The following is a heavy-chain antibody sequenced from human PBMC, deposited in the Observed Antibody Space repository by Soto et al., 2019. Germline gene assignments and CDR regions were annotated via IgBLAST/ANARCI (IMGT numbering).Heavy chain of an antibody. V-gene: IGHV4-30-4*01. D-gene: IGHD2-15*01. CDR1: GGSISSGDYY. CDR3: ARDRRHCSGGNCLRSLRGYYYYYGMDV. CDR2: IYYSGST. J-gene: IGHJ6*02. Sequence: QVQLQESGPGLVKPSQTLSLTCTVSGGSISSGDYYWSWIRQPPGKGLEWIGYIYYSGSTYYNPSLKSRVTISVDTSKNQFSLKLSSVTAADTAVYYCARDRRHCSGGNCLRSLRGYYYYYGMDVWGQGTTVTVSS.